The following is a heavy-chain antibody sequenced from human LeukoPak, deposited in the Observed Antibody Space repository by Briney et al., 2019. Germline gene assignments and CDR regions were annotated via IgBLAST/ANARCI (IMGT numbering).Heavy chain of an antibody. CDR1: GGSISSSSYY. V-gene: IGHV4-39*01. D-gene: IGHD2-15*01. J-gene: IGHJ4*02. CDR3: ANRYCSGGSCYFDY. Sequence: SETLSLTCTVSGGSISSSSYYWVWIRQPPGQELVWIGSFYYSGNTYYNPSLKSRVTISVDTPKNQFSLKLSSVTAADTAVYYCANRYCSGGSCYFDYWGQGTLVTVSS. CDR2: FYYSGNT.